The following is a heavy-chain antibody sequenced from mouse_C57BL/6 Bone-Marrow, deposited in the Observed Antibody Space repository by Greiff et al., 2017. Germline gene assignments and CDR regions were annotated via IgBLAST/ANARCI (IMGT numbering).Heavy chain of an antibody. Sequence: VQLQQSGAELARPGASVKLSCKASGYTFTSYGISWVKQRTGPGLEWIGEIYPRRGNTHYNEKFKGKATLTADKSSSTAYMELRSLTSEDSAVYFCARGDGNYPGDWGQGTTLTVSS. V-gene: IGHV1-81*01. CDR3: ARGDGNYPGD. CDR1: GYTFTSYG. D-gene: IGHD2-1*01. J-gene: IGHJ2*01. CDR2: IYPRRGNT.